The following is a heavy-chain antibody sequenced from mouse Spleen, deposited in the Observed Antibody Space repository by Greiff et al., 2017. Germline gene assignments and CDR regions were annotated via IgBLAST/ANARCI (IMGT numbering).Heavy chain of an antibody. CDR1: GYTFTSYW. V-gene: IGHV1-59*01. CDR2: IDPSDSYT. J-gene: IGHJ1*01. CDR3: ARGLGYYDGSYDV. Sequence: VQLQQPGAELVRPGTSVKLSCKASGYTFTSYWMHWVKQRPGQGLEWIGVIDPSDSYTNYNQKFKGKATLTVDTSSSTAYMQLSSLTSEDSAVYYCARGLGYYDGSYDVWGAGTTVTVSS. D-gene: IGHD1-1*01.